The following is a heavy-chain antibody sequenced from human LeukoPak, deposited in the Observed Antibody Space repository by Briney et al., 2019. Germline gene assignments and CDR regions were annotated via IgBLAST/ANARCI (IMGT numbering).Heavy chain of an antibody. CDR3: ARDYCSSTSCYTGYYYYYYGMDV. D-gene: IGHD2-2*02. V-gene: IGHV3-11*01. J-gene: IGHJ6*02. Sequence: GGSLRLSCAASGFTFSDYYMSWIRQAPGKGLEWVSYISSSGSTIYYADSVKGRFTISRDNAKNSLYLQMNRLRAEDTAVYYCARDYCSSTSCYTGYYYYYYGMDVWGQGTTVTVSS. CDR2: ISSSGSTI. CDR1: GFTFSDYY.